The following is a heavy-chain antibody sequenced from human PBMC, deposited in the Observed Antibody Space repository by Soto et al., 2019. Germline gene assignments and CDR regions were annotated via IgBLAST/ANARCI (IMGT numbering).Heavy chain of an antibody. CDR2: ISGSGGST. CDR3: AKLVWYNWNQGDAFDI. CDR1: GFTFSRYA. D-gene: IGHD1-20*01. J-gene: IGHJ3*02. Sequence: PGGALRLSCAASGFTFSRYAMSWARQAPGKGLEWVSAISGSGGSTYYADSVKGRFTISRDNSKNTLYLQMNSLRAEDTAVYYCAKLVWYNWNQGDAFDIWGQGTMVT. V-gene: IGHV3-23*01.